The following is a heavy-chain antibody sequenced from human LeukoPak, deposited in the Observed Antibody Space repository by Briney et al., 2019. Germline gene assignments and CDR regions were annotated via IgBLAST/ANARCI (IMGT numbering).Heavy chain of an antibody. Sequence: GGSLRLSCTASGFTFGDYAMSWFRQAPGKGLEWVGFIRSKAYGGTTEYAASVKGRSTISRDDSKSIAYLQMNSLKTEDTAVYYCTTDFEDSSGYYHAFDIWGQGTMVTVSS. D-gene: IGHD3-22*01. J-gene: IGHJ3*02. V-gene: IGHV3-49*03. CDR2: IRSKAYGGTT. CDR1: GFTFGDYA. CDR3: TTDFEDSSGYYHAFDI.